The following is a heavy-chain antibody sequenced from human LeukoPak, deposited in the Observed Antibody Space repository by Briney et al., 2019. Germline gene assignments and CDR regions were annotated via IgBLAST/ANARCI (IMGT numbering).Heavy chain of an antibody. V-gene: IGHV1-69*13. D-gene: IGHD6-13*01. CDR3: AGGSDIAAAGPIYYYYYYGMDV. J-gene: IGHJ6*02. CDR1: GGTFSSYA. Sequence: ASVKVSCKASGGTFSSYAISWVRQAPGQGLEWMGGIIPIFGTANYAQKFQGRVTITADESTSTAYMELSSLRSEDTAVYYCAGGSDIAAAGPIYYYYYYGMDVWGQGTTVTVSS. CDR2: IIPIFGTA.